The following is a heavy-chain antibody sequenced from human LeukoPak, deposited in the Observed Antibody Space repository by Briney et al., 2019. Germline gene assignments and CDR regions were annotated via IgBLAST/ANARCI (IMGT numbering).Heavy chain of an antibody. J-gene: IGHJ4*02. V-gene: IGHV1-2*02. CDR1: GYTFTGYY. CDR3: ARGIPVAGLYYFDY. D-gene: IGHD6-19*01. Sequence: ASVKVSCKASGYTFTGYYMHWVRQAPGQGLEWMGWINPNSGGINYAQKFQGRVTMTRDTSISTAYMELSRLRSDDTAVYYCARGIPVAGLYYFDYWGQGTLVTVSS. CDR2: INPNSGGI.